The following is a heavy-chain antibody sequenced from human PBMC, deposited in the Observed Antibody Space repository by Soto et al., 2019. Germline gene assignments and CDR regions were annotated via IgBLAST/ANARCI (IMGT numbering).Heavy chain of an antibody. CDR3: ATTYCSGGYCFSSEY. D-gene: IGHD2-15*01. CDR2: ITSDSSDI. J-gene: IGHJ4*02. V-gene: IGHV3-21*01. CDR1: GITFRSYS. Sequence: LRLSCAASGITFRSYSMSWVRQAPGKGLEWVASITSDSSDIYYEDSVKGRFTISRDNGENSLYLQMTSLGAEDTGVYYCATTYCSGGYCFSSEYWGQGVLVTVSS.